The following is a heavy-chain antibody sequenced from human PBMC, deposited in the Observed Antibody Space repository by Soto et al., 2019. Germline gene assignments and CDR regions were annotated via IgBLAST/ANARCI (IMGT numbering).Heavy chain of an antibody. CDR2: IKQDGSEK. J-gene: IGHJ4*02. CDR3: AREGGAAANLDG. Sequence: GGSLRLSCAASGFTFSNYWMTWVRQAPGKGLEWVANIKQDGSEKYYVDSVKGRFTISRDNAKNSLYLQMNILRAEDTAVYYWAREGGAAANLDGWGGGTGVTVSS. CDR1: GFTFSNYW. D-gene: IGHD6-13*01. V-gene: IGHV3-7*05.